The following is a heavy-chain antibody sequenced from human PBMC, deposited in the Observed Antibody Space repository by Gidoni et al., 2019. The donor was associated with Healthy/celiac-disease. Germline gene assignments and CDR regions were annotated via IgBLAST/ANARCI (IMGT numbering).Heavy chain of an antibody. D-gene: IGHD6-19*01. CDR1: GGSISSRRYY. J-gene: IGHJ6*04. Sequence: QLQLQESGPGLVKPSETLSLTCTVSGGSISSRRYYWGWLRQPPGKGLEWIGSIYYSGSTYYNPSLKSRVTISVDTSKNQFSLKLSSVTAADTAVYYCAGKAVAGLYYYYYYGMDVWGKGTTVTVSS. V-gene: IGHV4-39*01. CDR3: AGKAVAGLYYYYYYGMDV. CDR2: IYYSGST.